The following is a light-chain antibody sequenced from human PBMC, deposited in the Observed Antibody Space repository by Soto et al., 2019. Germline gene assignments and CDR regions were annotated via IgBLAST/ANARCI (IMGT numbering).Light chain of an antibody. J-gene: IGLJ1*01. CDR3: NSYTNTAARV. V-gene: IGLV2-14*01. CDR2: EVS. Sequence: QSVLTQPASVSGSPGQSITISGTGTSSDVGAHNFVSWYQRHPGKAPKLMIYEVSNRPSGVSDRFSGSKSGNTASLTISGLQAEDEADYYCNSYTNTAARVFGTGTKVTVL. CDR1: SSDVGAHNF.